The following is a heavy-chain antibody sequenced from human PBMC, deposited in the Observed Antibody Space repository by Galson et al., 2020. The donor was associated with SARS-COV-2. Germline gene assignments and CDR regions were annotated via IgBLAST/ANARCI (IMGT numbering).Heavy chain of an antibody. J-gene: IGHJ4*02. CDR2: IDWDDDK. CDR1: GFSLSTSGMC. Sequence: ESGPTLVKPTQTLTLTCTFSGFSLSTSGMCVSWIRQPPGKALEWLARIDWDDDKYYSTSLKTRLTISKDTSKNQVVLTMTNMDPVDTATYYCAWMLAGAVAFDYWGQGTLVTVSS. CDR3: AWMLAGAVAFDY. V-gene: IGHV2-70*11. D-gene: IGHD6-19*01.